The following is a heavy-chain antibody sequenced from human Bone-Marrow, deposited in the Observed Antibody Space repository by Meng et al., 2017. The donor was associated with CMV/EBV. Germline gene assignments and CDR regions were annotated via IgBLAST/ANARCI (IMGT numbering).Heavy chain of an antibody. CDR3: ARGKQYYDFWSGYLY. V-gene: IGHV1-8*02. J-gene: IGHJ4*02. CDR1: GYTFTGYY. Sequence: ASVKVSCKASGYTFTGYYMHWVRQAPGQGLEWMGWMNPNSGNTGYAQKFQGRVTMTRNTSISTAYMELSSLRSEDTAVYYCARGKQYYDFWSGYLYWGQGTLVTVS. D-gene: IGHD3-3*01. CDR2: MNPNSGNT.